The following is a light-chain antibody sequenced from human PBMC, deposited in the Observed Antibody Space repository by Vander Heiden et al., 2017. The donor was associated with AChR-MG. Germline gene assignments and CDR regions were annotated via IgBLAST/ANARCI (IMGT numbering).Light chain of an antibody. CDR3: CSYAGSSTSVV. CDR1: SSDVGSYNL. V-gene: IGLV2-23*02. J-gene: IGLJ1*01. Sequence: QSALTQPASVSGSPGQSITISCTGTSSDVGSYNLVSWYQQHPGKAPKLRIYDVSKRPSGVSNRFSGSKSGNTASLTISGLQAEDEADDYCCSYAGSSTSVVFGTGTKVTVL. CDR2: DVS.